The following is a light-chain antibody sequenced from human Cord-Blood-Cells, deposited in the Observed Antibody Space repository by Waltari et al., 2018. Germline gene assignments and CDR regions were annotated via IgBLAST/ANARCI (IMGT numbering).Light chain of an antibody. CDR2: GAS. J-gene: IGKJ4*01. V-gene: IGKV3-20*01. CDR1: QSVSSSY. CDR3: QQYGSSPPFP. Sequence: EIVLTQSPGTLSLSPGERATLSCRASQSVSSSYLAWYQQKPGQAPRPLIYGASSRATGIPDRFSGSGSGTDFTLTISRLEPEDFAVHYWQQYGSSPPFPFGGGTKVEIK.